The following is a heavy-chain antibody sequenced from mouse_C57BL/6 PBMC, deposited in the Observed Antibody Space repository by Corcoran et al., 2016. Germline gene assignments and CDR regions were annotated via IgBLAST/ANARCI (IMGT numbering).Heavy chain of an antibody. J-gene: IGHJ1*03. Sequence: EVQLQQSGPELVKPGASVKISCKASGYTFTDYYMNWVKQSHGKSLEWIGDINPNNGGTSYNQKFKGKATLTVDKSSSTAYMELRSLTSEDSAVYYCARSGYYYGSRGYWYCDVWGTGTTVTVSS. CDR3: ARSGYYYGSRGYWYCDV. D-gene: IGHD1-1*01. CDR2: INPNNGGT. V-gene: IGHV1-26*01. CDR1: GYTFTDYY.